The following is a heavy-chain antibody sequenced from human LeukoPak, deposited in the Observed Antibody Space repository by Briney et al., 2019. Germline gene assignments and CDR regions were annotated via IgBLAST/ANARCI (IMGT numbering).Heavy chain of an antibody. CDR3: ARDKPEWLRLEDCSGGSCYCLDY. J-gene: IGHJ4*02. CDR1: GFTFSSYA. Sequence: GGSLRLSCAASGFTFSSYAMSWVRQAPGKGLEWVSVISGSGGSTYYADSVKGRFTISRDNSKNTLYLQMNSLRAEDTAVYYCARDKPEWLRLEDCSGGSCYCLDYWGQGTLVTVSS. D-gene: IGHD2-15*01. V-gene: IGHV3-23*01. CDR2: ISGSGGST.